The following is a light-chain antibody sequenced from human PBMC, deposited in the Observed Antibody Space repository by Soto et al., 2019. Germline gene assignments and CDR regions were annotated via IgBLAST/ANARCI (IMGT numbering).Light chain of an antibody. V-gene: IGKV3-15*01. J-gene: IGKJ1*01. Sequence: EIVMTQSPATLSVSPGERATLSCRASQSVSSNLAWYQQKPGQVPRLLIYGASTRATGIPARFSGSGSGTEFTLTISSLQSEDFAFYYCQQYNNWPPWAFGHGTKVDIK. CDR3: QQYNNWPPWA. CDR1: QSVSSN. CDR2: GAS.